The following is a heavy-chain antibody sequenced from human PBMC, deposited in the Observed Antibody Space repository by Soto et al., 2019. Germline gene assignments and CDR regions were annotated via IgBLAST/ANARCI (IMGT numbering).Heavy chain of an antibody. D-gene: IGHD4-17*01. CDR2: INPNSGGT. V-gene: IGHV1-2*04. CDR1: GYTFTGYY. J-gene: IGHJ6*02. Sequence: ASVKVSCKASGYTFTGYYMHWVRQAPGQGLEWMGWINPNSGGTNYAQKFQGWVTMTRDTSISTAYMELSRLRSDDTAVYYCARDRVLRNYYYGMDVWGQGTTVTVSS. CDR3: ARDRVLRNYYYGMDV.